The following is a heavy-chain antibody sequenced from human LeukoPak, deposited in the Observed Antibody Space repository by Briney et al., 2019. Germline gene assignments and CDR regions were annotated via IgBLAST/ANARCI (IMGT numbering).Heavy chain of an antibody. CDR3: AKVTPPDSRFLEWLNYYHSNWFDP. CDR2: ISGSGGST. Sequence: TGGSLRLSCAASGFTFSSYAMSWVRQAPGKGLEWVSAISGSGGSTYYADSVKGRFTISRDNSKNTLYLQMNSLRAEDTAVYYCAKVTPPDSRFLEWLNYYHSNWFDPWGQGTLVTVSS. CDR1: GFTFSSYA. V-gene: IGHV3-23*01. D-gene: IGHD3-3*01. J-gene: IGHJ5*02.